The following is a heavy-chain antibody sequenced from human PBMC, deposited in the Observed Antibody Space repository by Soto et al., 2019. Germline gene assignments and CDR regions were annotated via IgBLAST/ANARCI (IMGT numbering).Heavy chain of an antibody. V-gene: IGHV3-7*01. CDR2: IKEDGSEK. J-gene: IGHJ6*02. CDR3: ARDQDFVLEPPVAPPCFYGMDV. D-gene: IGHD1-1*01. Sequence: PGGSLRLSCVASGFSFNKYWMTWVRQAPGKGLQWVANIKEDGSEKYYVESVKGRFTISRDNAKNSLYLHMNSLRAEDTAVYYCARDQDFVLEPPVAPPCFYGMDVWGQGTAVTVSS. CDR1: GFSFNKYW.